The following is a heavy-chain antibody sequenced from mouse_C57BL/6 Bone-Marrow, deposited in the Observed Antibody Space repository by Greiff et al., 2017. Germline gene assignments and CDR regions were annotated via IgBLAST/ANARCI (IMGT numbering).Heavy chain of an antibody. J-gene: IGHJ1*03. V-gene: IGHV1-82*01. Sequence: QVQLKESGPELVKPGASVKISCKASGYAFSSSWMNWVKQRPGKGLEWIGRIYPGDGDTNYNGKFKGKATLTADKSSSTAYMQLSSLTSEDSAVYFCASPTVNWYFDVWGTGTTVTVSS. CDR2: IYPGDGDT. D-gene: IGHD1-1*01. CDR3: ASPTVNWYFDV. CDR1: GYAFSSSW.